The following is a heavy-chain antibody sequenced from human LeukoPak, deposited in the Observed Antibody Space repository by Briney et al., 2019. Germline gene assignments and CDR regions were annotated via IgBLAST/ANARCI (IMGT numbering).Heavy chain of an antibody. J-gene: IGHJ4*02. CDR1: GYSISSGYY. V-gene: IGHV4-38-2*02. D-gene: IGHD6-13*01. Sequence: SETLSLTCTVSGYSISSGYYWGWIRQPPGKGLEWLGSIFHRGSNYYNPSLQSRVTISIDTSKNQFSLKLSSVTAADTAVYYCARIAAAGTGAPFFDYWGQGTLVTVSS. CDR2: IFHRGSN. CDR3: ARIAAAGTGAPFFDY.